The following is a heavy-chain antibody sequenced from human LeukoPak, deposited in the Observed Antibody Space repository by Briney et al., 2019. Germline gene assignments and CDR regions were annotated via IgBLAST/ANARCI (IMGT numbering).Heavy chain of an antibody. Sequence: ASVKVSCKASGYTFTTYAMNWVRQVPGQGLEWMGWINTNTGNPTYAQGFTGRFVFSLDTSVSTAYLQISSLKAEDTAVYYCARDFNDSGYYQLRPFDPWGQGTLVTVSS. V-gene: IGHV7-4-1*02. CDR2: INTNTGNP. D-gene: IGHD3-22*01. CDR1: GYTFTTYA. CDR3: ARDFNDSGYYQLRPFDP. J-gene: IGHJ5*02.